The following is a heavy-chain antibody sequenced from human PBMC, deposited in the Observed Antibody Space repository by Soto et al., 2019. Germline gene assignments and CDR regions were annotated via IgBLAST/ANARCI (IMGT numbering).Heavy chain of an antibody. D-gene: IGHD3-10*01. Sequence: EVQLLESGGGLVQPGGSLRLSCAASGFTFSSYAMSWVRQAPGQGLEWVSAISGSGGSTYYADSVKGRFTISRDNSTNTLYLQRNSRRAEDTAVYYCATGRGVNFYYGMDVWGQGTTVTVSS. CDR1: GFTFSSYA. CDR2: ISGSGGST. J-gene: IGHJ6*02. V-gene: IGHV3-23*01. CDR3: ATGRGVNFYYGMDV.